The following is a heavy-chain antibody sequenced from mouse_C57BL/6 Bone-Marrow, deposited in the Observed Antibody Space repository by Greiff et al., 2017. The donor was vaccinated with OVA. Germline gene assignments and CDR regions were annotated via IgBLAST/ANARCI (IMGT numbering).Heavy chain of an antibody. CDR3: ARESILNY. Sequence: DVKLQESGPVLVKPGASVKMSCKASGYTFTDYYMNWVKQSHGKSLEWIGVINPYNGGTSYNQKFKGKATLTVDKSSSTAYMELNSLTSEDSAVYYCARESILNYWGQGTTLTVSS. CDR1: GYTFTDYY. D-gene: IGHD2-10*02. J-gene: IGHJ2*01. CDR2: INPYNGGT. V-gene: IGHV1-19*01.